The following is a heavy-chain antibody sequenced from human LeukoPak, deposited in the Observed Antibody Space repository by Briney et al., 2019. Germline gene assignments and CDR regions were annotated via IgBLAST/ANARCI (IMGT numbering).Heavy chain of an antibody. V-gene: IGHV3-23*01. CDR1: GFTFSSYA. CDR3: AWQWLIMGAFDI. D-gene: IGHD6-19*01. Sequence: GGSLRLSCAASGFTFSSYAMSWVHQAPGKGLEWVSAISGSGGTTYYADSVKGRFTISRDNSKNTLYLQMNSLRAEDTAVYYCAWQWLIMGAFDIWGQGTMVTVSS. CDR2: ISGSGGTT. J-gene: IGHJ3*02.